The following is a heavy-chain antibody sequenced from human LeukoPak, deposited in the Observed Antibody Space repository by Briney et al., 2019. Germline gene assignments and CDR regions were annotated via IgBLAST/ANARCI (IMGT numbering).Heavy chain of an antibody. Sequence: PGGSLRLSCAASGFTFGDYSMNWVRQAPGKGLEWLAVTSYDGGNTYYADSVRGRFTISRDNSKNTLYLQMNSLRAEDTALYYCGKDSSSGSSYYFHGMDVWGQGTTVTISS. V-gene: IGHV3-30*18. J-gene: IGHJ6*02. CDR2: TSYDGGNT. CDR3: GKDSSSGSSYYFHGMDV. D-gene: IGHD3-10*01. CDR1: GFTFGDYS.